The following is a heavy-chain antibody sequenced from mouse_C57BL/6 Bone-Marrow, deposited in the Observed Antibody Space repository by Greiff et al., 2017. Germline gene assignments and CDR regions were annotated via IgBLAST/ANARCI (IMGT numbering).Heavy chain of an antibody. CDR1: GYSITSGYY. J-gene: IGHJ3*01. V-gene: IGHV3-6*01. Sequence: ESGPGLVKPSPSLSLTCSVTGYSITSGYYWNWIRQFPGNTLELMGYISYDGSNNYNPSLKNRISITRDTSKNQFFLKMNSVTTEDTATYYCARDHYGTAWFAYWGQGTLVTVSA. D-gene: IGHD1-1*01. CDR2: ISYDGSN. CDR3: ARDHYGTAWFAY.